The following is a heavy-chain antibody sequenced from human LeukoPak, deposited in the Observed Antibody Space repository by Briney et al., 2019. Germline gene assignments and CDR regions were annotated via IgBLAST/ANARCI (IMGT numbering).Heavy chain of an antibody. CDR1: GGSISSYY. V-gene: IGHV4-59*01. CDR3: ARYGGVALAFDI. Sequence: SETLSLTCTVSGGSISSYYWSWIRQPPGKGLEWIGYIYYSGSTNYNPSLKSRVTISVDTSKNQFSLKLSSVTAADTAVYYCARYGGVALAFDIWGQGTMVTVSS. J-gene: IGHJ3*02. CDR2: IYYSGST. D-gene: IGHD2-15*01.